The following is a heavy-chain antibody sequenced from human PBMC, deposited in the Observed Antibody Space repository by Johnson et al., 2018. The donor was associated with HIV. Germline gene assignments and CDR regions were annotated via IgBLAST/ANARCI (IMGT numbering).Heavy chain of an antibody. CDR3: ARGSRYTYDNDDVYLLQAFDV. Sequence: QVRLVESGGGVVQPGMSLRLSCAASGFTFSSYAMHWVRQAPGKGLEWVAIIYYDGTNKYYADSVKGRFTISRDNSKNTLYLQMNSLRAEDTAVYYCARGSRYTYDNDDVYLLQAFDVWGQGTVVTVSS. CDR1: GFTFSSYA. CDR2: IYYDGTNK. V-gene: IGHV3-30*03. D-gene: IGHD3-16*01. J-gene: IGHJ3*01.